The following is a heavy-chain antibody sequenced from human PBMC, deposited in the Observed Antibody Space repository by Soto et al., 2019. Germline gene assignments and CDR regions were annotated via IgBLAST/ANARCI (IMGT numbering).Heavy chain of an antibody. CDR1: GFTFDDYA. Sequence: EMQLVESGGGLVQPGRSLRLSCAASGFTFDDYAMHWVRQGPGKGLEWVSSISWNRGTIVYAYSVKGRFTVSRDNAKMSVYLLMDSMTPEDSALYYCAKDLSAADHILGRYRHYGFDIWDQGTMVTVSS. D-gene: IGHD3-16*02. CDR2: ISWNRGTI. V-gene: IGHV3-9*01. CDR3: AKDLSAADHILGRYRHYGFDI. J-gene: IGHJ3*02.